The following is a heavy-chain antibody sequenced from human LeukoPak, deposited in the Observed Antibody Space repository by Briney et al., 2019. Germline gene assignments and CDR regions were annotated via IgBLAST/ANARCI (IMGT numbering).Heavy chain of an antibody. CDR2: INHSGRT. CDR3: AKFNGLGAFDI. J-gene: IGHJ3*02. V-gene: IGHV4-38-2*01. D-gene: IGHD2-8*01. Sequence: SETLSLTCDVSGYSINFGHLWGWIRQPPGKGLEWIASINHSGRTYYTPSLKSRVTISVDTLKNQFSLKVTSVAAEDTAMYYCAKFNGLGAFDIWGQGTMVTVSS. CDR1: GYSINFGHL.